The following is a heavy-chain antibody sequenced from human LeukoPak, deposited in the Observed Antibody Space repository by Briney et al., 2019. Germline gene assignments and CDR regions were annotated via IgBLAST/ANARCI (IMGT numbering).Heavy chain of an antibody. CDR2: ISYDGSNK. CDR3: ARESNYHDALDI. J-gene: IGHJ3*02. CDR1: GFTFSNYG. Sequence: GRSLRLSCAASGFTFSNYGMHWVRQAPGKGLEWVAVISYDGSNKYYADSVKGRFTISRDNAKNSLYLQMNGLRAEDTAVYYCARESNYHDALDIWGQGTMVTVSS. V-gene: IGHV3-30-3*01. D-gene: IGHD3-10*01.